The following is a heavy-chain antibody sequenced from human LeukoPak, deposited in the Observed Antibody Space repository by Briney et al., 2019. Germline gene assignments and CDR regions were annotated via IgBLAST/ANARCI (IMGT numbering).Heavy chain of an antibody. D-gene: IGHD3-10*02. Sequence: SETLSLTCTVSGDSISSSGYYWGWIRQPPGKGLERIGTIYYSGSTYYSPSLKSRVTISVDTSKNQFSLKLSSVTAADTAVYYCARLCPLGHFDYWGQGTLVTVSS. CDR2: IYYSGST. CDR1: GDSISSSGYY. J-gene: IGHJ4*02. CDR3: ARLCPLGHFDY. V-gene: IGHV4-39*01.